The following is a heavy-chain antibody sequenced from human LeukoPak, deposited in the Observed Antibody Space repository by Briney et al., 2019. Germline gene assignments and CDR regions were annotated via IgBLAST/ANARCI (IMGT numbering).Heavy chain of an antibody. D-gene: IGHD3-3*01. J-gene: IGHJ4*02. V-gene: IGHV4-31*03. CDR3: ARDRRITIFGVVRTSMIDY. Sequence: SETLSLTCTVSGGSISSGGYHWSWIRQHPGKGLEWIGYIYYSGSTYYNPSLKSRVTISVDTSKNQFSLKLSSVTAADTAVYYCARDRRITIFGVVRTSMIDYWGQGTLVTVSS. CDR2: IYYSGST. CDR1: GGSISSGGYH.